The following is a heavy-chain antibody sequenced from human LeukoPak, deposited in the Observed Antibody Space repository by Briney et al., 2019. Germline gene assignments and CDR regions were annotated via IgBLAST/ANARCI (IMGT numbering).Heavy chain of an antibody. Sequence: PSETLSLTCTVSGASVSSGSDYWSWIRQPPGKGLEWIGYIFYTGSTNYNPSVESRVSISRDLSKNQFSLRLSSVTAADTAVYYCARTPIPQYSSGWYTSYYFDYWGQGTLVTVSS. CDR3: ARTPIPQYSSGWYTSYYFDY. D-gene: IGHD6-19*01. CDR1: GASVSSGSDY. J-gene: IGHJ4*02. CDR2: IFYTGST. V-gene: IGHV4-61*01.